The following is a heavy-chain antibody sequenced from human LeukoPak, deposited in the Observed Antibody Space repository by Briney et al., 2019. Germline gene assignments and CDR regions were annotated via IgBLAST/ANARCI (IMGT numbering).Heavy chain of an antibody. CDR2: INPNSGDT. J-gene: IGHJ4*02. V-gene: IGHV1-2*02. Sequence: ASVKVSCKASGYSFTGKYMHWVRQAPGQGLEWMGWINPNSGDTNSAQKFQGRVTLTRDTSISTAYMELSRLRSDDTAVYYCARAIAVAAFDYWGQGTLVTVSS. CDR3: ARAIAVAAFDY. CDR1: GYSFTGKY. D-gene: IGHD6-19*01.